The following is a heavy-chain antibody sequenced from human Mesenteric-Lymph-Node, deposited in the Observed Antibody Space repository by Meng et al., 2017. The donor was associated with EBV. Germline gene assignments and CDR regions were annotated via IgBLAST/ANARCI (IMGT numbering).Heavy chain of an antibody. CDR3: GGGYISGVPDFDY. D-gene: IGHD3-10*01. J-gene: IGHJ4*02. Sequence: QMHLLPWGAGLLKPSETLSLTCAVSGGSFSGFYWSWIRQSPGKGLEWIGEINHRRDTNYHPSLKSRVTISLDASENQFSLKLTSVTAADTAVYYCGGGYISGVPDFDYWGQGTLVTVSS. V-gene: IGHV4-34*02. CDR2: INHRRDT. CDR1: GGSFSGFY.